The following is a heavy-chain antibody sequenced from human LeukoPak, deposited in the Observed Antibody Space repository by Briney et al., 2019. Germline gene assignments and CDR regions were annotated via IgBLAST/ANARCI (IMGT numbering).Heavy chain of an antibody. CDR2: VHYSGST. V-gene: IGHV4-59*12. CDR3: ARIRPSVVAAAGGWFDP. J-gene: IGHJ5*02. CDR1: GDSISGYY. Sequence: PSETLSLTCTVSGDSISGYYWSWIRQPPGKGLEWIGNVHYSGSTTYHPSLQSRVTISVDTSKNQFSLKLSSVTAADTAVYYCARIRPSVVAAAGGWFDPWGQGTLVTVSS. D-gene: IGHD6-13*01.